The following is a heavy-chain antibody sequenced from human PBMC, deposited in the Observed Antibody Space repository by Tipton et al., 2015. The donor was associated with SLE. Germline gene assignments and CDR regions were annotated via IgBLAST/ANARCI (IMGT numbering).Heavy chain of an antibody. D-gene: IGHD6-6*01. CDR3: ARDGAARGDFDY. CDR2: NYYSGST. V-gene: IGHV4-59*12. J-gene: IGHJ4*02. CDR1: GGSISSYY. Sequence: TLSLTCTVSGGSISSYYWSWIRQPPGKGLEWIGYNYYSGSTNYNPSLKSRVTISVDTSKNQFSLKLSSVAAADTAVYYCARDGAARGDFDYWGQGTLVTVSS.